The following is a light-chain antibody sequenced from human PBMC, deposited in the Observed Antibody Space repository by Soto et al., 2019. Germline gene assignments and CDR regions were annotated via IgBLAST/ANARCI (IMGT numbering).Light chain of an antibody. J-gene: IGKJ2*01. Sequence: EIVMTQSPATLSVSPGERATLSCRASQNVNSNLAWYQQKPGQAPRLLIYGASTRATGVPGTFSGSGSGTEFTLTISSLQSEDFAFYYCQQYNNWPAYTFGQGTKLEIK. CDR1: QNVNSN. V-gene: IGKV3-15*01. CDR3: QQYNNWPAYT. CDR2: GAS.